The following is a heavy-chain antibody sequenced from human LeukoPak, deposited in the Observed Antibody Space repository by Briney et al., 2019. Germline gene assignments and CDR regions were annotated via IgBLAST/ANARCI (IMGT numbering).Heavy chain of an antibody. V-gene: IGHV4-4*07. J-gene: IGHJ4*02. CDR3: ARGVAGTGEDYFDY. CDR1: GVSISSYY. CDR2: IYTSGST. D-gene: IGHD6-19*01. Sequence: SETLSLTCTVSGVSISSYYWSWIRQPAGKGLEWIGRIYTSGSTNYNPSLKSRVTMSVDTSKNQFSLKLSSVTAADTAVYYCARGVAGTGEDYFDYWGQGTLVTVSS.